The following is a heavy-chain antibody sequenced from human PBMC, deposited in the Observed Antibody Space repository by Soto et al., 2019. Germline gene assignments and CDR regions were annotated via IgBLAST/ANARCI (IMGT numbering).Heavy chain of an antibody. V-gene: IGHV3-7*01. J-gene: IGHJ6*02. D-gene: IGHD3-10*01. CDR3: ARLNDGSASYYLPYYYYCMDV. Sequence: EVQLVESGGGLVQPGGSLRLSCAASGFTFSSYWMSWVRQAPGKGLEWVANIKQDGSEKYYVDSVKGRFTISRDNAKNTLYLQMDSLRAEDTAVYYCARLNDGSASYYLPYYYYCMDVWGQGTTVTVSS. CDR2: IKQDGSEK. CDR1: GFTFSSYW.